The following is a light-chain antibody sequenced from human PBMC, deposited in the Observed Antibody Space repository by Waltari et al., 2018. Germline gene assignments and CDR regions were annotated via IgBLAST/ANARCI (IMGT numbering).Light chain of an antibody. Sequence: SYELTQPPSESVPPGQTARITCPGDALPKQYTYWYQQKPGQATVLVMYRNTERPPGIPERFSGSSSGTTVTLTISGVQAEDEADFYCQSADSSGTYVLFGGGTKLTVL. CDR3: QSADSSGTYVL. V-gene: IGLV3-25*03. J-gene: IGLJ2*01. CDR1: ALPKQY. CDR2: RNT.